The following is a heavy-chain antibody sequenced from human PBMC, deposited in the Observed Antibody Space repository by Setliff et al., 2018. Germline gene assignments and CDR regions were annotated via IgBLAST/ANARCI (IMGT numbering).Heavy chain of an antibody. J-gene: IGHJ6*03. D-gene: IGHD3-3*01. Sequence: SETLSLTCTVSGDSISSRPFYWGWFRQPAGKELEWVGQIYTSWSTIYNPSLKSRVTILLDTSKNQFSLTLTSVTAADTAVYYCARMTGFQYIDVWGKGTTVTVSS. CDR3: ARMTGFQYIDV. CDR2: IYTSWST. V-gene: IGHV4-61*09. CDR1: GDSISSRPFY.